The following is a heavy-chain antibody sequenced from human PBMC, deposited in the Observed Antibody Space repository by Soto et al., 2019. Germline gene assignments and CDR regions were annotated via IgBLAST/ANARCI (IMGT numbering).Heavy chain of an antibody. V-gene: IGHV1-69*02. Sequence: QVQLVQSGPAVKRPGSSVKVSCKASGGTFTSYTFSWVRQAPGQGLEWLGRIIPILDIANYAQKFQDRVTITADKSTTTAYMELSSLKSEDTAVYYCARRYCSGGSCYTASYYYYGTDVWGQGTTVTVSS. J-gene: IGHJ6*02. CDR2: IIPILDIA. D-gene: IGHD2-15*01. CDR1: GGTFTSYT. CDR3: ARRYCSGGSCYTASYYYYGTDV.